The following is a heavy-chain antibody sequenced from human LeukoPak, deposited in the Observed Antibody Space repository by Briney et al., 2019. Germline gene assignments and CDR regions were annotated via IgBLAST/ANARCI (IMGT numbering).Heavy chain of an antibody. CDR3: AREQGSSWYQAHSFDY. V-gene: IGHV4-61*02. J-gene: IGHJ4*02. Sequence: SETLSLTCTVSGGSISSGSYYWSWIRQPAGKGLEWIGRIYTSGSTNYNPSLKSRVTISVDTSKNQFSLKLSSVTAADTAVYYCAREQGSSWYQAHSFDYWGQGTLVTVSS. D-gene: IGHD6-13*01. CDR1: GGSISSGSYY. CDR2: IYTSGST.